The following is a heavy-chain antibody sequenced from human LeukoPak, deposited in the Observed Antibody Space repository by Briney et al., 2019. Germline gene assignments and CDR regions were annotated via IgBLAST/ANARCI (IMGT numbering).Heavy chain of an antibody. CDR1: GFTFSSYA. D-gene: IGHD3-9*01. J-gene: IGHJ4*02. CDR2: ISSNGGST. CDR3: VKNYDILTGLLDY. V-gene: IGHV3-64D*06. Sequence: GGSLRLSCSASGFTFSSYAMRWVRQAPGKGLEYVSAISSNGGSTYYADSVKGRFTISRDNSKNTLYLQMSSLRAEDTAVYYCVKNYDILTGLLDYWGQGTLVTVSS.